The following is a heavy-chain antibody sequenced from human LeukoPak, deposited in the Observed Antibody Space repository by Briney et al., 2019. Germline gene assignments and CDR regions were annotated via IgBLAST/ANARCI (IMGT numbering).Heavy chain of an antibody. Sequence: TSETLSLTCAVSGYSISSGYYWGWIRQPPGKGLEWIGSIYHSGSTYCNPSLKSRVTISVDTSKNQFSLKLSSVTAADTAVYYCARRGPYYDFWSGYYTDAFDIWGQGTMVTVSS. D-gene: IGHD3-3*01. V-gene: IGHV4-38-2*01. CDR3: ARRGPYYDFWSGYYTDAFDI. J-gene: IGHJ3*02. CDR1: GYSISSGYY. CDR2: IYHSGST.